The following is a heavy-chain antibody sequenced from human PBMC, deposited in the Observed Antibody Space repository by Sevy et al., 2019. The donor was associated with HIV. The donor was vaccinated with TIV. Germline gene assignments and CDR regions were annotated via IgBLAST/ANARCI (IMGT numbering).Heavy chain of an antibody. CDR1: GFTFSGSA. J-gene: IGHJ5*02. D-gene: IGHD2-21*01. V-gene: IGHV3-73*01. CDR3: ASLEGLHNGFDP. Sequence: GGSLRLSCTAFGFTFSGSAMHWVRQASGKGLEWVARIRRKANGDATAYAASVKGRFTISRDDSENTAYLQMNSLKTEDTAVYYCASLEGLHNGFDPWGQGTLVTVSS. CDR2: IRRKANGDAT.